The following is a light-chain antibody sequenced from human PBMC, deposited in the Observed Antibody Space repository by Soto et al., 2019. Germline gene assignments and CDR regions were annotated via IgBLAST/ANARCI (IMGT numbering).Light chain of an antibody. CDR1: QDISNS. V-gene: IGKV1-33*01. CDR2: DVS. Sequence: DIQMTQSPSSLSASVGDRVTITCQASQDISNSLNWYQQKPGKVPKLLIYDVSNLETGVPSRFSGSGSGRDFTLTISSLQPEDIATYYCHQQDNLPITFGQRKRLDIK. CDR3: HQQDNLPIT. J-gene: IGKJ5*01.